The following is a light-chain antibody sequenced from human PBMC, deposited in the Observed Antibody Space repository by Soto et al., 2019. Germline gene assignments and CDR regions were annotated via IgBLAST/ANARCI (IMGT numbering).Light chain of an antibody. CDR2: LGS. V-gene: IGKV2-28*01. J-gene: IGKJ1*01. CDR1: QSLLHSNGYKY. Sequence: DIVMTQSPLSLPVTLGEPASISCRSSQSLLHSNGYKYLDWYLQKTGQAPQVLIYLGSNRASGVPDRFSGSGSGTDFTLKLRRVEAEDVGVYYCMQALHTPRTFGQGTQVEIK. CDR3: MQALHTPRT.